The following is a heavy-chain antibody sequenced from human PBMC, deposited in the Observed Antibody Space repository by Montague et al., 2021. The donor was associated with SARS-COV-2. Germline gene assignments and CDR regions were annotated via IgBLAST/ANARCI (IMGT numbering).Heavy chain of an antibody. Sequence: SLRLSCAASGFTFDDYAMHWVRQAPGKGLEWVSGISWNSSSIVYADSVKGRFTISRDNAKNSLYLQMNSLRAEDTALYYCATLGLAAAGYFDLWGRGTLVTVSS. CDR3: ATLGLAAAGYFDL. CDR1: GFTFDDYA. CDR2: ISWNSSSI. V-gene: IGHV3-9*01. D-gene: IGHD6-13*01. J-gene: IGHJ2*01.